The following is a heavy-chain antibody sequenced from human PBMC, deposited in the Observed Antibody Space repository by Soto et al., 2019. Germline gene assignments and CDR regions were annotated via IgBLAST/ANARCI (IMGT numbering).Heavy chain of an antibody. Sequence: QMQLVQSGAEVTKTGSSVTVSCKALGNTFTYRYLHWVRQAPGQALEWMGWITPFNGDVHYAQKFQERVTITRDRSINTAYMRMSGLRSEDTAMYYCASGGAGSGPFTWELPDLWGQGTLVTVSS. CDR1: GNTFTYRY. CDR3: ASGGAGSGPFTWELPDL. D-gene: IGHD1-26*01. CDR2: ITPFNGDV. J-gene: IGHJ5*02. V-gene: IGHV1-45*02.